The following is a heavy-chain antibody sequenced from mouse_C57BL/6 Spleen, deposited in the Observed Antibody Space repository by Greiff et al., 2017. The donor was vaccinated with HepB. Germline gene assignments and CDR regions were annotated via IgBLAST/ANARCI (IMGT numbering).Heavy chain of an antibody. CDR3: ARNTWGYYFDY. CDR2: IDPSDSET. D-gene: IGHD5-1-1*01. J-gene: IGHJ2*01. Sequence: QVQLKQPGAELVRPGSSVKLSCKASGYTFTSYWMHWVKQRPIQGLEWIGNIDPSDSETHYNQKFKDKATLTVDKSSSTAYMQLSSLTSEDSAVYYCARNTWGYYFDYWGQGTTLTVSS. V-gene: IGHV1-52*01. CDR1: GYTFTSYW.